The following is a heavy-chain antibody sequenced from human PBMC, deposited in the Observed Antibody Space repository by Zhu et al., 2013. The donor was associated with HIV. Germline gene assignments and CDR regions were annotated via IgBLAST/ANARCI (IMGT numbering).Heavy chain of an antibody. D-gene: IGHD3-22*01. J-gene: IGHJ3*02. Sequence: QVQLVQSGAEVKKPGSSVKVSCKASGGTFSSYAISWVRQAPGQGLEWMGGIIPIFGTANYAQKFQGRVTITADKSTSTAYMELSSLRSEDTAVYYCARDWGTYYYDSSGSYRHGAFDIWGQRGQWSPSLQ. CDR3: ARDWGTYYYDSSGSYRHGAFDI. V-gene: IGHV1-69*06. CDR1: GGTFSSYA. CDR2: IIPIFGTA.